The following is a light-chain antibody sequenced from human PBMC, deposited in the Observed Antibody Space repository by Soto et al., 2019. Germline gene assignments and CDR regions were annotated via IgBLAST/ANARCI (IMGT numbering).Light chain of an antibody. V-gene: IGLV1-40*01. J-gene: IGLJ3*02. CDR1: SSNIGAGYD. CDR2: GNS. CDR3: QSYDSSVWV. Sequence: QLVLTQPPSVSGAPGQRVTISCTGSSSNIGAGYDVHWYQQLPGTAPKLLIYGNSNRPSGVPDRFSGSKSGTSASLAITGLQAEDEADYYCQSYDSSVWVFGGGTKLTVL.